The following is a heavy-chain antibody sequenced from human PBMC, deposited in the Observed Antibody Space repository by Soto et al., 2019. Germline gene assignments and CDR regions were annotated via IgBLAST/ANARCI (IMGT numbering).Heavy chain of an antibody. CDR2: INPNSGGT. V-gene: IGHV1-2*02. D-gene: IGHD3-9*01. CDR3: ARVDDILTGYPGTFSYYYGMDV. J-gene: IGHJ6*02. CDR1: GYTFTCYY. Sequence: XSVKVSCKASGYTFTCYYMHWVRQAPGQGLEWMGWINPNSGGTNYVQKFQGRVTMTRDTSISTAYMELSRLRSDDTAVYYCARVDDILTGYPGTFSYYYGMDVWGQGTTVTVSS.